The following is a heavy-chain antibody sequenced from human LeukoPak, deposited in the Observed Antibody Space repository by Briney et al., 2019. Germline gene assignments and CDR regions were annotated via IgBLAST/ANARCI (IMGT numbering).Heavy chain of an antibody. V-gene: IGHV3-48*02. CDR2: ISSSSSTI. D-gene: IGHD4-17*01. J-gene: IGHJ3*02. Sequence: AGGSLRLSCAASGFTFSSYWMNWVRQAPGKGLEWVSSISSSSSTIYYADSVKGRFTISRDNAKNSLYLQMNSLRNEDTAVYYCARDGVPWNIGDYDAFDIWGQGTMVTVSS. CDR1: GFTFSSYW. CDR3: ARDGVPWNIGDYDAFDI.